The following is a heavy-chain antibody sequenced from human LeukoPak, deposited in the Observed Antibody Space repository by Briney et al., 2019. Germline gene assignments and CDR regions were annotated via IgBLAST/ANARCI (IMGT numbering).Heavy chain of an antibody. V-gene: IGHV1-2*02. J-gene: IGHJ4*02. CDR3: ATGYYYDYSGYPDY. CDR1: GYTFTGYY. Sequence: ASVKVSCKASGYTFTGYYMHWVRQAPGQGLEWMGWINPNTGGTNYAQKFQGRVTMTRDTSTSTAYMELSRLRSDDTAVYYCATGYYYDYSGYPDYWGQGTLVTVSS. D-gene: IGHD3-22*01. CDR2: INPNTGGT.